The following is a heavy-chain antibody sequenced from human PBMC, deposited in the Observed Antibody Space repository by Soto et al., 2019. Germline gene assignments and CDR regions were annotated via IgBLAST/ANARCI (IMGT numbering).Heavy chain of an antibody. D-gene: IGHD3-22*01. V-gene: IGHV4-61*01. Sequence: QVQLQESGPGLVKPSETLSLTCTVSGGSVSSGRYYWSWIRQPPGKGLEWIGYIYYSGSTNYNPSLKSRVTISVETSKNQFSLKLSSVTAADTAVYYCAREKDSSCYYSDGIDYWGQGTLVTVSS. CDR3: AREKDSSCYYSDGIDY. J-gene: IGHJ4*02. CDR2: IYYSGST. CDR1: GGSVSSGRYY.